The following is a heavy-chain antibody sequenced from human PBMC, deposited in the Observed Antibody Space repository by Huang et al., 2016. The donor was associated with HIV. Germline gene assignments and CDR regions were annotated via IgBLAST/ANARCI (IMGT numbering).Heavy chain of an antibody. D-gene: IGHD5-18*01. V-gene: IGHV3-23*01. J-gene: IGHJ4*02. CDR2: IFGSCGTT. CDR3: AKGYPLNYFDY. Sequence: EGQLLESGGGLVQPGGSLRLSCAAFGVTLSSSDIDMSWVRQAPGKGRGWVSSIFGSCGTTYYADSVKGRFTISRDTSKNTLFLQMNSLRAEDTAVYYCAKGYPLNYFDYWGQGTLVTVSS. CDR1: GVTLSSSD.